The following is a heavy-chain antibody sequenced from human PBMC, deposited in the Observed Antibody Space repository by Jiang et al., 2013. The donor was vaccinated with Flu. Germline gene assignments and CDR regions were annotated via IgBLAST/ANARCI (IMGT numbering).Heavy chain of an antibody. CDR1: GGTFNSYA. V-gene: IGHV1-69*15. CDR2: IVPIFGTP. Sequence: SGAEVKKPGSSVKVSCKASGGTFNSYAITWVRQAPGQGLEWMGIIVPIFGTPNYAQRFQGRVTITADESTGTVYMELSSLRSEDTAVYYCARGLSYFDSVSPPGYWGQGTLVTVSS. D-gene: IGHD3-22*01. CDR3: ARGLSYFDSVSPPGY. J-gene: IGHJ4*02.